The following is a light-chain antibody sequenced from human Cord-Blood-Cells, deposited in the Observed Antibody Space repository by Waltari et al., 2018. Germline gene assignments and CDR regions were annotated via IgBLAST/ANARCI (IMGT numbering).Light chain of an antibody. CDR3: QQYNNWIT. CDR1: QSVSSN. V-gene: IGKV3-15*01. CDR2: GAS. Sequence: ELVMTQSPATLSVSPGDRATLSCRASQSVSSNLAWYQQKPGQAPRLLIYGASTRATGIPARFSGSGSGTEFTLTISSLQSEDFAVYYCQQYNNWITFGQGTRLEIK. J-gene: IGKJ5*01.